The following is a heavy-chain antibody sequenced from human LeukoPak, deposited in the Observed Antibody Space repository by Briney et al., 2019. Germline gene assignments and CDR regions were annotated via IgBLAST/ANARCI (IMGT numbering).Heavy chain of an antibody. CDR2: MNPNSGNT. CDR3: ARGRDEDIVVVVAAMYYYGMDV. CDR1: GYTFTSYD. V-gene: IGHV1-8*01. J-gene: IGHJ6*02. Sequence: ASVKVSCKASGYTFTSYDINWVRQAPGQGLEWMGWMNPNSGNTGYAQKFQGRVTMTGNSSISTAYMELSSLRSEDTAVYYCARGRDEDIVVVVAAMYYYGMDVWGQGTTVTVSS. D-gene: IGHD2-15*01.